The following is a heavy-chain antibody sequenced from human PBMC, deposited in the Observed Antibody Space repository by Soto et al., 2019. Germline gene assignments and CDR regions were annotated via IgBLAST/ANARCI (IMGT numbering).Heavy chain of an antibody. V-gene: IGHV4-30-4*01. D-gene: IGHD3-10*01. J-gene: IGHJ6*02. CDR1: GDSIKRDDYY. Sequence: QVQLQESGPGLVKPSQTLSPTCTVSGDSIKRDDYYWGWIRQPPGKGLEWIGYILYSGTTYYSPSRKSRLIISLDTSKNQFSLNLTSVTAADTAVYYCARDGGPLYYGMDFWGQGTTVIVSS. CDR2: ILYSGTT. CDR3: ARDGGPLYYGMDF.